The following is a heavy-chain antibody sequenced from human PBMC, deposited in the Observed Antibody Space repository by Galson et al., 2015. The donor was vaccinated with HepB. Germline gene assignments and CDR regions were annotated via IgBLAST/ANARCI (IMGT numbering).Heavy chain of an antibody. V-gene: IGHV4-39*07. D-gene: IGHD3-22*01. CDR1: GGSISSSNYY. Sequence: ETLSLTCTVSGGSISSSNYYWGWIRQPPGKGLEWIGSIYYSGSTYYNPSLKSRVTISVDTSKNQFSLKLSAVTAADTAVYYCARDYYDSSGYDYWGQGTLVTVSS. J-gene: IGHJ4*02. CDR2: IYYSGST. CDR3: ARDYYDSSGYDY.